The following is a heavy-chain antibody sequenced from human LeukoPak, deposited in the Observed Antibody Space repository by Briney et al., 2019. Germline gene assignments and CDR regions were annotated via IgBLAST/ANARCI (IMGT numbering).Heavy chain of an antibody. Sequence: PSETLSLTCTVSGGSISSYYWSWIRQPPGKGLEWIGYIYYSGRTKYNPSLKSRVTISVDTSKNQFSLKLSSVTAADTAVYYCARDYDSGSTWGQGTLVTVSS. V-gene: IGHV4-59*12. CDR2: IYYSGRT. CDR3: ARDYDSGST. CDR1: GGSISSYY. D-gene: IGHD3-10*01. J-gene: IGHJ4*02.